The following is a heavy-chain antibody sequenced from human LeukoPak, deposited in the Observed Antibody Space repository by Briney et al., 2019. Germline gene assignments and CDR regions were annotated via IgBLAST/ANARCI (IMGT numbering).Heavy chain of an antibody. D-gene: IGHD6-13*01. CDR2: IISSSSYI. J-gene: IGHJ6*02. V-gene: IGHV3-21*01. CDR3: AREVAAAGTLEYYYYYCMDV. CDR1: GFTFSSYS. Sequence: PGGSLRLSCAASGFTFSSYSMNWVRQAPGKGLEWVSSIISSSSYIYYADSVKGRFTISRDNAKNSLYLQMNSLRAEDTAVYYCAREVAAAGTLEYYYYYCMDVWGQGTTVTV.